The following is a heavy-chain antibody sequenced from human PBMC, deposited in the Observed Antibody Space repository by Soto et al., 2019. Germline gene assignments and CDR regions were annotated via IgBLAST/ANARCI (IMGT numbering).Heavy chain of an antibody. Sequence: EVLLVESGGGLVKPGGSLRLSCAASGFTFSSYSMNWVRQAPGKGLEWVSSISSSSSFIYYADSLKGRFTISRDNAKNALYLEMNSLRAEDAALYHCARALHDAFSFRFAPWGQGTLVTFSS. J-gene: IGHJ5*02. CDR1: GFTFSSYS. V-gene: IGHV3-21*04. CDR2: ISSSSSFI. CDR3: ARALHDAFSFRFAP.